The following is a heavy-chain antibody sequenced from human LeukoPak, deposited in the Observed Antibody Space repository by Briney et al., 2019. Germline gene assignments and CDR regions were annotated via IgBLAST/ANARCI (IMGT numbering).Heavy chain of an antibody. CDR3: AKREVTMVRGVISN. D-gene: IGHD3-10*01. CDR2: ISGSGGST. Sequence: GGSLRLSCAASGFTFSNYAMSWVRQAPGKGLEWVSSISGSGGSTYYADSVKGRFTMSRDNSKNTLYLQMNSLRAEDTAVYYCAKREVTMVRGVISNWGQGTLVTVSS. CDR1: GFTFSNYA. J-gene: IGHJ4*02. V-gene: IGHV3-23*01.